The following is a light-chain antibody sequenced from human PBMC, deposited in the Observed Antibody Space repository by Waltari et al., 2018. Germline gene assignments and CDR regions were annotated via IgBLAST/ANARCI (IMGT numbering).Light chain of an antibody. V-gene: IGLV2-14*01. J-gene: IGLJ3*02. CDR1: SSDVGGYNS. Sequence: QSALTQPASVSGSPGQSITISCTGTSSDVGGYNSVFWYQHHPGKVPKVMISEVSNVPSGLSDRCSGSKSGDTASLTISGLQSEDEADYYCISVTRRGTWVSGGGTRLTVL. CDR2: EVS. CDR3: ISVTRRGTWV.